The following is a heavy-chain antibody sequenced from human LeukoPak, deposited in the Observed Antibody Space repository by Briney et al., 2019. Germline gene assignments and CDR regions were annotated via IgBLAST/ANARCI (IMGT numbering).Heavy chain of an antibody. CDR1: GFPFSSYW. D-gene: IGHD1-1*01. CDR2: IKQDGSDE. Sequence: QPGGSLRLSCAASGFPFSSYWMSWVRQAPGKGLEWVANIKQDGSDEYYVDSVKGRFTISRDNAKNSLYLQLNSLRADDTAVYYCARLTGTTGFDYWGQGTLVTVSS. V-gene: IGHV3-7*01. CDR3: ARLTGTTGFDY. J-gene: IGHJ4*02.